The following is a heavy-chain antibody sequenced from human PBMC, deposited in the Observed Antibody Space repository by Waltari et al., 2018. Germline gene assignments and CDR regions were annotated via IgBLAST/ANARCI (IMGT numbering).Heavy chain of an antibody. Sequence: QVQLVQSGAEVKKPGASVKVSCKASGYTFTSYVISWVRQAPGQGVEWMGWISAYNGNTNYAQKMQGKESMTTDTSTRTAYMKMRSLRSDDTAGYYCTRLTHIVVVTDEGFYGMDDWGQETTVTVSS. CDR2: ISAYNGNT. J-gene: IGHJ6*02. CDR3: TRLTHIVVVTDEGFYGMDD. D-gene: IGHD2-21*02. CDR1: GYTFTSYV. V-gene: IGHV1-18*01.